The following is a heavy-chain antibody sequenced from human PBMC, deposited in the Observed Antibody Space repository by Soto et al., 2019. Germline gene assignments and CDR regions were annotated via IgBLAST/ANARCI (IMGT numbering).Heavy chain of an antibody. CDR1: GYTFTSYD. V-gene: IGHV1-8*01. D-gene: IGHD6-19*01. CDR2: MNPNSGKT. CDR3: ARVRGGQWLVLDAFDI. Sequence: QVQLVQSGAEVKKPGASVKVSCTASGYTFTSYDINWVRQATGQGLEWMGWMNPNSGKTGYAQKFQGRVTMTRNTAISTSYMELSNLRSEDTAVYYCARVRGGQWLVLDAFDIWGQGTMVTVSS. J-gene: IGHJ3*02.